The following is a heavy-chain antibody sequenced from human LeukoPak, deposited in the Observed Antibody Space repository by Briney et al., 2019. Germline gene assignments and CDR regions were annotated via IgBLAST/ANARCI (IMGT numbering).Heavy chain of an antibody. CDR2: INANNGDT. D-gene: IGHD2-2*01. CDR1: GYIFTGYY. J-gene: IGHJ4*02. V-gene: IGHV1-2*02. CDR3: ARRRGYCSSTSCYVVKDYFDY. Sequence: ASVKVSCKASGYIFTGYYMHWVRQAPGQGLEWMGWINANNGDTKYAQKFQGRVTMTRDTSVSTAYMELSRLRSDDTAVYYCARRRGYCSSTSCYVVKDYFDYWGQGTLVTVSS.